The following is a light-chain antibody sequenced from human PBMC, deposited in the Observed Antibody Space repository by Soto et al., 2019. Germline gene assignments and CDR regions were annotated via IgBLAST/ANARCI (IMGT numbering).Light chain of an antibody. Sequence: QSALTQPASVSGSPGQSITISCTGTRSDFGAYNFVSWYQQHPGKAPKLMIYDVANRPSGVSNRFSGSKSGNTASLTISVLQSEDEADYYCSSYTRSDTYVFGTGTKVTVL. CDR1: RSDFGAYNF. V-gene: IGLV2-14*03. CDR3: SSYTRSDTYV. J-gene: IGLJ1*01. CDR2: DVA.